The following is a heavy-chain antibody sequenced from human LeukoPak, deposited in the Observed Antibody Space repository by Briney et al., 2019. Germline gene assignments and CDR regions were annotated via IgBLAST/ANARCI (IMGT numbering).Heavy chain of an antibody. CDR1: GYTFTGYY. D-gene: IGHD3-22*01. V-gene: IGHV1-2*02. CDR3: ARVRFYYDSSAWFDP. J-gene: IGHJ5*02. Sequence: ASVKVSCKASGYTFTGYYMHWVRQAPGQGLEWMGWINPNSGGTNYAQKFQGRVTMTRDTSISTAYMELSRLRSDDTAVYYCARVRFYYDSSAWFDPWGQGTLVTVSS. CDR2: INPNSGGT.